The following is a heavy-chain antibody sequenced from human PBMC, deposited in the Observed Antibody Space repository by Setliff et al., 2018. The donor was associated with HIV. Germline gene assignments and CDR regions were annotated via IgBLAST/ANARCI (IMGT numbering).Heavy chain of an antibody. Sequence: ASVKVSCKASGYTFTSYYIHWVRQAPGQGLEWMGEINPSGGSTSYSEKFRGRATMTRDTSRSTVYVELSSLRFDDTAVYYCARVPILRYASPVDMWGQGTLVTVSS. CDR3: ARVPILRYASPVDM. D-gene: IGHD3-9*01. CDR2: INPSGGST. CDR1: GYTFTSYY. J-gene: IGHJ4*02. V-gene: IGHV1-46*01.